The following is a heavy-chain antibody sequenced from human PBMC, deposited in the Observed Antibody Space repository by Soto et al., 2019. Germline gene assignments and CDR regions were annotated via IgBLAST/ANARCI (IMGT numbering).Heavy chain of an antibody. Sequence: GGSLRLSCAASGFTFSSYGMHWVRQAPGKGLEWVAVIWYDGSNKYYADSVKGRFTISRDNSKNTLYLQMNSLRAEDTAVYYCARDQGPLVGAQLAQIFDYWGQGTPVTVSS. D-gene: IGHD1-26*01. V-gene: IGHV3-33*01. CDR2: IWYDGSNK. CDR1: GFTFSSYG. J-gene: IGHJ4*02. CDR3: ARDQGPLVGAQLAQIFDY.